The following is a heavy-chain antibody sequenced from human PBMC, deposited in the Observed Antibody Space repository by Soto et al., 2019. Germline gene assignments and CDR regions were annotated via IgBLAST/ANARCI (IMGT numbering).Heavy chain of an antibody. CDR2: IYYDGNT. J-gene: IGHJ6*02. D-gene: IGHD2-15*01. CDR3: AREGWSPVYGLDV. CDR1: GGSISIGGYY. V-gene: IGHV4-31*03. Sequence: QVQLQESGPGLVKPSQTLSLTCTVSGGSISIGGYYWSWIRQHPGKGLEWIGYIYYDGNTSYNPSLKSRGTLSVDTSENQCSLKLSSVTAADTAVDYCAREGWSPVYGLDVWGQGTTVTVSS.